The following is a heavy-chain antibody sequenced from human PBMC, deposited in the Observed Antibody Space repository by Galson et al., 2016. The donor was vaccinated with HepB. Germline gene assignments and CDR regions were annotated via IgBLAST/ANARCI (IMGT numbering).Heavy chain of an antibody. CDR3: ARVRGRRGPAALDY. J-gene: IGHJ4*02. V-gene: IGHV3-30*03. D-gene: IGHD2-2*01. CDR1: GFTFSSYP. CDR2: ISFDESDK. Sequence: SLRLSCAVSGFTFSSYPMHWVRQAPGKGLEWVAVISFDESDKYYADFVKGRFTISRDNSKNTLYLQMNSLSAEDTAVYYCARVRGRRGPAALDYWGQGARVTVSS.